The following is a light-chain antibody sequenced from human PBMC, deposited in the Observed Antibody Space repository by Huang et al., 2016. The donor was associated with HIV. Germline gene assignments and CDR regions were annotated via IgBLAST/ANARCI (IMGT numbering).Light chain of an antibody. CDR2: GAS. J-gene: IGKJ1*01. V-gene: IGKV3D-15*01. Sequence: EIVMTQSPATLSVSPGERATLSCRASQGVSNNIAWYQQKPGQTPRLLIHGASTRATDIAAKFRGRGSGTDFTLTITSLQPEDSAVYYCQHYNNWPPWTFGPGTQVEI. CDR3: QHYNNWPPWT. CDR1: QGVSNN.